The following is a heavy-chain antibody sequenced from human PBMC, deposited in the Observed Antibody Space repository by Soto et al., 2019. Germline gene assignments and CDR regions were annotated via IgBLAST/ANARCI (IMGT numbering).Heavy chain of an antibody. J-gene: IGHJ4*02. CDR3: ARNQDCGADCFFFES. D-gene: IGHD2-21*02. V-gene: IGHV4-59*01. Sequence: QVQLQESGPGLVKPSETRSLTCTVSGGSLRGYYWSWIRQPPGKGLEWSGQIYDSGSTNYNPSLKSRVAISLDMSEEQFSLKLSSVTAADTAMYYCARNQDCGADCFFFESWGQGTLVTVSS. CDR2: IYDSGST. CDR1: GGSLRGYY.